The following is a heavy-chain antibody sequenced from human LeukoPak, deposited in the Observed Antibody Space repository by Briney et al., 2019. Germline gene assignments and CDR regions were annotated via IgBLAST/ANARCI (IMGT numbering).Heavy chain of an antibody. CDR2: ISSSGSTI. Sequence: PGGSLRLSCAASGFTFSDYYMSWIRQAPGKGLEWVSYISSSGSTIYYADSVKGRFTISRDNSKNTLYLQMNSLRAEDTAVYYCARELERLYFDYWGQGTLVTVSS. CDR1: GFTFSDYY. V-gene: IGHV3-11*04. D-gene: IGHD1-1*01. CDR3: ARELERLYFDY. J-gene: IGHJ4*02.